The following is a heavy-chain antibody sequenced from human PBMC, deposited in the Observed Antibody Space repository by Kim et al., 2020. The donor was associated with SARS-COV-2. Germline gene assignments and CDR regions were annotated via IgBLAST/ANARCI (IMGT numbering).Heavy chain of an antibody. J-gene: IGHJ4*02. CDR2: GST. CDR3: AKDRGPTDY. D-gene: IGHD1-26*01. V-gene: IGHV3-23*01. Sequence: GSTYYADSVKGRFTISRDNSKNTLYLQMNSLRAEDTAVYYCAKDRGPTDYWGQGTLVTVSS.